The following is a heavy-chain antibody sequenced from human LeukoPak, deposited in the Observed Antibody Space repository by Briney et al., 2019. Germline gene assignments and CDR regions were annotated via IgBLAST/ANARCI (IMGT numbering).Heavy chain of an antibody. D-gene: IGHD3-22*01. CDR3: AIMHGYYDGSGFWVQ. V-gene: IGHV3-23*01. CDR2: ISPSGDRT. CDR1: GFTFSSYA. Sequence: PGRSLRLSCAASGFTFSSYAMSWVRQAPGRGLEWVSFISPSGDRTSNADSVEGRFTISRDNTRNTLYLQMNSLRDEDTGVYYCAIMHGYYDGSGFWVQWGQGTLVTVSS. J-gene: IGHJ4*02.